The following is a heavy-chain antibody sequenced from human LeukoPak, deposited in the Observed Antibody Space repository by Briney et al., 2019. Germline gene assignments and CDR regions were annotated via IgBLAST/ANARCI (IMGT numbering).Heavy chain of an antibody. CDR2: IYYTGST. V-gene: IGHV4-59*01. CDR3: ARGRGYADY. CDR1: GGSISGYY. J-gene: IGHJ4*02. D-gene: IGHD6-25*01. Sequence: PSETLSLTCTVSGGSISGYYWSWIRQPPGXGLEWIGYIYYTGSTNYNPSLKSRVTMSVDTSKNQFFLKLTSVTSADTALYYCARGRGYADYWGQGALVTVSS.